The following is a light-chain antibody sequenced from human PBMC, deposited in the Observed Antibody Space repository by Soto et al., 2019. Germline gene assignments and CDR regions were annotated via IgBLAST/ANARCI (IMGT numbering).Light chain of an antibody. CDR1: QSVLYSSNSKNY. V-gene: IGKV4-1*01. Sequence: DIVMTQSPDSLAVSVGERATINCKSSQSVLYSSNSKNYLAWYQQKPGQPPKLLIYWASTRESGVPDRFSGSGSGTDFTLTISSLQAEDVAVYYCQQYYSTPYTFGQGTKVDIK. J-gene: IGKJ2*01. CDR3: QQYYSTPYT. CDR2: WAS.